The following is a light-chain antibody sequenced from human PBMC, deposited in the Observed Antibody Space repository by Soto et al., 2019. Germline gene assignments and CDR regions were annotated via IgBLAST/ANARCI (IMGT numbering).Light chain of an antibody. CDR3: QRSYSSPPT. CDR2: AAS. CDR1: QSISNH. J-gene: IGKJ1*01. Sequence: DIQMTQSPSSLSASVEDRVIIACRASQSISNHLNWYQQKPGKAPKLLIFAASSLQSGVPSRFSGSRSGPDFTLTISSLQPQAFATYYCQRSYSSPPTYGQGTKVDIK. V-gene: IGKV1-39*01.